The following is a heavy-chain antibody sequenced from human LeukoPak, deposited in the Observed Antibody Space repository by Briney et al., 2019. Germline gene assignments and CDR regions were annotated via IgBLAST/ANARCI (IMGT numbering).Heavy chain of an antibody. D-gene: IGHD1-7*01. Sequence: ASVKVSCKASGYTFTSYAMNWVRQAPGQGLEWMGWINPNSGGTNYAQKFQGRVTMTRDTSISTVYMELSRLRSDDTAVYYCARDFMEPLTGTTPLQPLHYYYYYMDVWGKGTTVTVSS. CDR1: GYTFTSYA. CDR2: INPNSGGT. CDR3: ARDFMEPLTGTTPLQPLHYYYYYMDV. J-gene: IGHJ6*03. V-gene: IGHV1-2*02.